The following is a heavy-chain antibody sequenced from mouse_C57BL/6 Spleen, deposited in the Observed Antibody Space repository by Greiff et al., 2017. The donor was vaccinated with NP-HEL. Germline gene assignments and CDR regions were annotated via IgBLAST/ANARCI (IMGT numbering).Heavy chain of an antibody. Sequence: QVQLQQPGAELVRPGTSVKLSCKASGYTFTSYWMHWVKQRPGQGLEWIGVIDPSDSYTNYNQKFKGKATLTVDTSSSTAYMQRSSLTSEDSAVYYCARSRRANWVFDYWGQGTTLTVSS. D-gene: IGHD4-1*01. CDR2: IDPSDSYT. CDR3: ARSRRANWVFDY. V-gene: IGHV1-59*01. J-gene: IGHJ2*01. CDR1: GYTFTSYW.